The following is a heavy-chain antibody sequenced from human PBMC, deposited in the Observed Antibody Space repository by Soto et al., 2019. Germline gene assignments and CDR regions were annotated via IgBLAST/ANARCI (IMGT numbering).Heavy chain of an antibody. CDR2: ICHSGST. V-gene: IGHV4-30-2*01. CDR3: ASGGRQQLSRWFDP. CDR1: GGSISSGGYS. D-gene: IGHD6-13*01. J-gene: IGHJ5*02. Sequence: QLQLQESGSGLVKPSQTLSLTCAVSGGSISSGGYSWSWIRHPPGKGLEWIGYICHSGSTYYNPSLKRRVTISVDRSKNQFALKLSSVTAADTAVDYCASGGRQQLSRWFDPWGQGSLVTVSS.